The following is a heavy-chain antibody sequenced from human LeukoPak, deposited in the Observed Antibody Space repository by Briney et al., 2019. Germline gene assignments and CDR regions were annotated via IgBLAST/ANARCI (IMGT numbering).Heavy chain of an antibody. CDR1: GGTFSSYA. CDR3: ARVSNIAVAWFDP. V-gene: IGHV1-69*05. D-gene: IGHD6-19*01. J-gene: IGHJ5*02. CDR2: IIPIFGTA. Sequence: SVKVSCKASGGTFSSYAISWVRQAPGQGLEWMGGIIPIFGTANYAQKFQGRVTVTTDESTSTAYMELSSLRSEDTAVYYCARVSNIAVAWFDPWGQGTLVTVSS.